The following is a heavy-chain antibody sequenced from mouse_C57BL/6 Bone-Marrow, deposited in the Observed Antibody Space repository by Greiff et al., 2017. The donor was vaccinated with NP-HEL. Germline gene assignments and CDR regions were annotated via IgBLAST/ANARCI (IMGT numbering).Heavy chain of an antibody. Sequence: VQLKASGPELVKPGDSVKISCKASGYSFTGYFMNWVMQSHGKSLEWIGRINPYNGDTFYNQKFKGKATLTVDKSSSTAHMELRSLTSEDSAVYYCARSPPMGTVGGYAMDYWGQGTSVTVSA. CDR1: GYSFTGYF. CDR3: ARSPPMGTVGGYAMDY. CDR2: INPYNGDT. D-gene: IGHD2-14*01. V-gene: IGHV1-20*01. J-gene: IGHJ4*01.